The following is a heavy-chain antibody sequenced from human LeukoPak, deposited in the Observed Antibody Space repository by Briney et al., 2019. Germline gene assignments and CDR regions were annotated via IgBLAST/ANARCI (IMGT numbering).Heavy chain of an antibody. CDR2: INHSGST. V-gene: IGHV4-34*01. J-gene: IGHJ4*02. D-gene: IGHD6-13*01. Sequence: SETLSLTCTVSGGSLSSYYWSWIRQPPGKGLEWIGEINHSGSTNYNPSLKSRVTISVDTSKNQFSLKLSSVTAADTAVYYCARSSSWYGTCGFWGQGTLVTVSS. CDR1: GGSLSSYY. CDR3: ARSSSWYGTCGF.